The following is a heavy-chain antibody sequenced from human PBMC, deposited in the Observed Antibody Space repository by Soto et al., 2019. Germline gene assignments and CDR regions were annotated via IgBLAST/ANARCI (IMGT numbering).Heavy chain of an antibody. Sequence: QVQLVESGGGVVQPGRSLRLSCAASGFTFSSYAMHWVRQAPGKGLEWVAVISYDGSNKYYADSVKGRFTISRDNSKNTLYLQMNSLRAEDTAVYYCARDEGGYCSGGSCYRGRWFDPWGQGTLVTVSS. V-gene: IGHV3-30-3*01. CDR2: ISYDGSNK. CDR3: ARDEGGYCSGGSCYRGRWFDP. CDR1: GFTFSSYA. D-gene: IGHD2-15*01. J-gene: IGHJ5*02.